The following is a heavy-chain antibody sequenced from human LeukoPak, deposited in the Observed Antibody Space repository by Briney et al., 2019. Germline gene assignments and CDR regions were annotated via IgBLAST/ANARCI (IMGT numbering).Heavy chain of an antibody. Sequence: SSETLSLTCTVSGGSISSSSYYWGWIRQPPGKGLEWIGSIYYSGSTYYNPSLKSRVTISVDTSKNQFSLKLSSVTAADTAVYYCARENYGYFSVFFRYFDYWGQGTLVTVSS. J-gene: IGHJ4*02. CDR3: ARENYGYFSVFFRYFDY. CDR2: IYYSGST. D-gene: IGHD5-18*01. V-gene: IGHV4-39*07. CDR1: GGSISSSSYY.